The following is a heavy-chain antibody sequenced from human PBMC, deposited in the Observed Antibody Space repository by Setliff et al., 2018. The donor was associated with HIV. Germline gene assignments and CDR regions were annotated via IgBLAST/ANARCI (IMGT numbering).Heavy chain of an antibody. Sequence: GGSLRLSCAASGFTFSNSAMHWVRQAPGKGLGWVAGISYDGSNKYYTDSVKGRFTISRDNSKNTLYLQMNSLRAEDSALYYCARGISGWYAPLGYWGQGTLVTVSS. CDR1: GFTFSNSA. CDR3: ARGISGWYAPLGY. V-gene: IGHV3-30*04. J-gene: IGHJ4*02. D-gene: IGHD6-19*01. CDR2: ISYDGSNK.